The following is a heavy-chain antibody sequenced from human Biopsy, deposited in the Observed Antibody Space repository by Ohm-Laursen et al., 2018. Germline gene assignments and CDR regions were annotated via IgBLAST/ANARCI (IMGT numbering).Heavy chain of an antibody. CDR3: AGSRGHYFNGLDV. V-gene: IGHV4-4*07. CDR2: AYLSGTI. J-gene: IGHJ6*02. D-gene: IGHD3-10*01. CDR1: GASMSDYF. Sequence: TLSLTCSVSGASMSDYFWSWIWQPAGKGLEWIGRAYLSGTIYYNPSLKGRVIILIDASKNQLSLMVTSVTAADTAVFYCAGSRGHYFNGLDVWGQGTTVIVSS.